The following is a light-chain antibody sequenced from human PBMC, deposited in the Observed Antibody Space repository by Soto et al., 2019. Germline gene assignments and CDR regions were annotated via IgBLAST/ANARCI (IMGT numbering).Light chain of an antibody. CDR3: QQYYSPPYT. J-gene: IGKJ2*01. CDR2: GAS. Sequence: PGERATLSCRASQSVSSSNFAWYQQKPAQAPRLLIYGASRRAPGIPERFSGSGSGTDFTLTISRLEPEDFAVYYCQQYYSPPYTFGQGTKLAI. CDR1: QSVSSSN. V-gene: IGKV3-20*01.